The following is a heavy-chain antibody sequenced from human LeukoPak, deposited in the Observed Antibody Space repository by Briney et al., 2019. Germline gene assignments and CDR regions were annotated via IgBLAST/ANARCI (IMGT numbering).Heavy chain of an antibody. CDR2: IWYDGSNK. J-gene: IGHJ4*02. D-gene: IGHD3-10*01. CDR1: GFTFSSYG. V-gene: IGHV3-33*01. CDR3: ARVARPYGSGSYYFDY. Sequence: PGGSLRLSCAASGFTFSSYGTHWVRQAPGKGLEWVAVIWYDGSNKYYADSVKGRFTISRDNSKNTLYLQMNSLRAKDTAVYYCARVARPYGSGSYYFDYWGQGTLVTVSS.